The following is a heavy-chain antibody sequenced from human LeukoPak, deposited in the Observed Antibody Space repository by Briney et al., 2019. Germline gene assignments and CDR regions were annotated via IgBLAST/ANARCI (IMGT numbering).Heavy chain of an antibody. CDR2: INHSGST. CDR1: GGSFSGYY. V-gene: IGHV4-34*01. D-gene: IGHD1-26*01. J-gene: IGHJ4*02. CDR3: ARDSMGATTIDY. Sequence: SETLSLTCAVYGGSFSGYYWSWIRQPPGKGLEWIGEINHSGSTNYNPSLKSRATISVDTSKNQFSLKLSSVTAADTAVYYCARDSMGATTIDYWGQGTLVTVSS.